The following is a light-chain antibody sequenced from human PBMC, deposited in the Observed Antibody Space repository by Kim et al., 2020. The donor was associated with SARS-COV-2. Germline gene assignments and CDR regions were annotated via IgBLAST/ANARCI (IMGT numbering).Light chain of an antibody. CDR1: QTVSSW. V-gene: IGKV1-5*03. CDR3: QQYDAYPWT. Sequence: AAVGDRVTITGRASQTVSSWLAWYQQKPGKAPKVLIYKASNLESGVPIRFSGSGFGTEFTLTISSLQPDDFAIYYCQQYDAYPWTFGQGTKVDIK. J-gene: IGKJ1*01. CDR2: KAS.